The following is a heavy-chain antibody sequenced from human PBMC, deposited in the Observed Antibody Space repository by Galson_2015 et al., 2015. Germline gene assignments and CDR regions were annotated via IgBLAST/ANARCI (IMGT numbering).Heavy chain of an antibody. J-gene: IGHJ4*02. CDR1: GGSNTGHNG. Sequence: QSLNCAVSGGSNTGHNGWSWVRQPPGKGLERIGEIYHTGTTTYNPSLKSRVTIPVHTSNNQFYLGLSSVTAADRAVYYCAREPGAGTYQDFDYWGQGTLVTVSS. V-gene: IGHV4-4*02. CDR3: AREPGAGTYQDFDY. CDR2: IYHTGTT. D-gene: IGHD3-10*01.